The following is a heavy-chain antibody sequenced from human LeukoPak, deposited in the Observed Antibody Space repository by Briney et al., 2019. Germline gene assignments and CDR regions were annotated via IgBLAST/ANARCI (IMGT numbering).Heavy chain of an antibody. J-gene: IGHJ3*02. V-gene: IGHV4-31*03. CDR3: ARDYSSGYYLDAFDI. CDR1: GGSISSGGYY. D-gene: IGHD3-22*01. Sequence: SETLSLTCTVSGGSISSGGYYWSWIRQHPGTGLEWIGYIYYSGSTYYNPSLKSRVTISVDTSKNQFSLKLSSVTAADTAVYYCARDYSSGYYLDAFDIWGQGTMVTVSS. CDR2: IYYSGST.